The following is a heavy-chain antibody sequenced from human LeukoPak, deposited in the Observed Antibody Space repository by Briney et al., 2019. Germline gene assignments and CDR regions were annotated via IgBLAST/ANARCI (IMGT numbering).Heavy chain of an antibody. CDR3: ARDEYCIGGSCYSDS. CDR2: IYSGGST. D-gene: IGHD2-15*01. Sequence: GGSLRLSCAASGFTVSSNYMSWVRQAPGKGLEWVSLIYSGGSTFYADSVKGRFTIYRDNSKNTLYLQMNSLRAEDTAVFYCARDEYCIGGSCYSDSWGQGNLVTVSS. V-gene: IGHV3-66*01. J-gene: IGHJ4*03. CDR1: GFTVSSNY.